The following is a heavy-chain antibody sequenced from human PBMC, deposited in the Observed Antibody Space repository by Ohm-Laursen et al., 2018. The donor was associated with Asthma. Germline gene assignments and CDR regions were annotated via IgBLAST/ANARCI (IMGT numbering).Heavy chain of an antibody. CDR2: IYPDGGEK. Sequence: GSLRLSCSASGFTFSNAWMSWVRQAPGKGLEWVANIYPDGGEKYYVDSVDGRFTISRDNAKNSLYLQMNSLRAEDTAVYYCAKDSYYYDSSGYYYDYWGQGTLVTVSS. CDR1: GFTFSNAW. J-gene: IGHJ4*02. D-gene: IGHD3-22*01. V-gene: IGHV3-7*05. CDR3: AKDSYYYDSSGYYYDY.